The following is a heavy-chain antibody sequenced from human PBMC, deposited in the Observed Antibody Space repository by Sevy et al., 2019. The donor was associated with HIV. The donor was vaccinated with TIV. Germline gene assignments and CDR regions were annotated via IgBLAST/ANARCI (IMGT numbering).Heavy chain of an antibody. CDR2: IHPGNSET. J-gene: IGHJ6*02. D-gene: IGHD3-10*01. CDR3: FMRAHTDSSGYYYRYGMDV. V-gene: IGHV5-51*01. CDR1: GFSFSSYW. Sequence: GESLKISCEGSGFSFSSYWIHWVRQMPGKGLEWMATIHPGNSETRYRSSFQGQVTISADKSINTAYLQWSRLSAPDTAIYYCFMRAHTDSSGYYYRYGMDVWGQGTTVTVSS.